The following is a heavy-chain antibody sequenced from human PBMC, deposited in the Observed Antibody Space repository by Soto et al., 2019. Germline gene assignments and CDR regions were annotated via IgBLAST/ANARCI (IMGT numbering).Heavy chain of an antibody. CDR3: AKGRESSGSYRPFDY. J-gene: IGHJ4*02. D-gene: IGHD3-22*01. CDR1: GGSISSYY. Sequence: PSETLSLTCTVSGGSISSYYWSWIRQPPGKGLEWIGYIYYSGSTNYNPSLKSRVTISVDTSKNQFSLKLSSVTAADTAVYYCAKGRESSGSYRPFDYWGQGALVTVSS. CDR2: IYYSGST. V-gene: IGHV4-59*01.